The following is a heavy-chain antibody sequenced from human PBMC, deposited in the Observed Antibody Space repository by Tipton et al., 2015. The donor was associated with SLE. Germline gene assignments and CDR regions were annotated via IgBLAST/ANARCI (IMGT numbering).Heavy chain of an antibody. Sequence: QLVQSGAEVKKPGASVTVSCKASGYTFTNYGITWVRQAPGQGLEWMGWISTHNGNTKLAPKFQGRVTMTTDTSTTTAYMEMTSLRSDDTAAYYCARVRTSMDVWGQGTTVTVSS. CDR2: ISTHNGNT. J-gene: IGHJ6*02. V-gene: IGHV1-18*01. CDR3: ARVRTSMDV. CDR1: GYTFTNYG.